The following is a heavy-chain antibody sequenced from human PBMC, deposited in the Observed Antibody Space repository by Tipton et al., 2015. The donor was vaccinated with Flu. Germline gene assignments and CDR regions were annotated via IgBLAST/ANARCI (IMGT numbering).Heavy chain of an antibody. J-gene: IGHJ4*02. CDR2: IYTTGST. V-gene: IGHV4-61*02. D-gene: IGHD4-17*01. CDR3: ARRKTVTTRLTYFDY. Sequence: LRLSCTVSGGFITSGSYYWSWIRQSAGKGLEWIGRIYTTGSTNYNPSLRSRVTISGDTSKNQFSLKLSSVTAADTAVYYCARRKTVTTRLTYFDYWGQGTLVAVS. CDR1: GGFITSGSYY.